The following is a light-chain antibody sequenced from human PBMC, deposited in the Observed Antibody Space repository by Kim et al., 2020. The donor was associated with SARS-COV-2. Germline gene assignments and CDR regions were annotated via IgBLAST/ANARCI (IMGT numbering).Light chain of an antibody. CDR2: DAS. CDR3: QEYNSYKI. CDR1: QSFNNR. V-gene: IGKV1-5*01. Sequence: DIQMTQSPSTLSASVGDRVTITCRASQSFNNRVAWYQQKPGKAPKLLIYDASTLESGVPSRFSGTASGTEFTLTISSLQPDDLATYHCQEYNSYKIFGQGTKVDIK. J-gene: IGKJ1*01.